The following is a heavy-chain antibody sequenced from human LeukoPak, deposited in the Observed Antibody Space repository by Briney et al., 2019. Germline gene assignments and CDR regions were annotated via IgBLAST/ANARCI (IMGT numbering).Heavy chain of an antibody. V-gene: IGHV3-74*01. CDR1: GFTFSSYW. CDR2: MNSDGSST. J-gene: IGHJ1*01. Sequence: GGSLRLSCAASGFTFSSYWMHWVRQAPGKGLVWVSRMNSDGSSTSYADSVKGRFTISRDNAKNTLYLQVNSLRAEDTAVYYCAAYDSSGYSTKYFQHWGQGTLVTVSS. D-gene: IGHD3-22*01. CDR3: AAYDSSGYSTKYFQH.